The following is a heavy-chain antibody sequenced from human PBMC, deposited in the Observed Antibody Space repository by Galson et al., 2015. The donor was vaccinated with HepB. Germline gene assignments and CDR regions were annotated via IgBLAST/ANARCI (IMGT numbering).Heavy chain of an antibody. CDR1: GFTFSGYG. V-gene: IGHV3-30*03. Sequence: SLRLSCAASGFTFSGYGMQWVRQAPGKGLEWVAVISNDGSFDYSADSVKGRFTISRDNSKNTLFLLINSLRVADSALYFCGRSRAGSSWYSVDYWGQGTLVTFSS. CDR3: GRSRAGSSWYSVDY. CDR2: ISNDGSFD. D-gene: IGHD6-13*01. J-gene: IGHJ4*02.